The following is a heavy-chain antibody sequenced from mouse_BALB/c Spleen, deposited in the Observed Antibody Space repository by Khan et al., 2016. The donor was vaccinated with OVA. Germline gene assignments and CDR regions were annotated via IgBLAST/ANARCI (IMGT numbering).Heavy chain of an antibody. J-gene: IGHJ4*01. CDR1: GFSLTNYG. D-gene: IGHD2-10*01. V-gene: IGHV2-6-1*01. Sequence: QVQLKESGPGLVAPSQSLSITCTISGFSLTNYGVHWVRQPPGKGLEWLVVIWHDGSTTYNSALKSRLTISKDNSKSQGFLKMNSLQTDDTAMYFCARQPYYHYNVMDYWGQGTSVTVSS. CDR2: IWHDGST. CDR3: ARQPYYHYNVMDY.